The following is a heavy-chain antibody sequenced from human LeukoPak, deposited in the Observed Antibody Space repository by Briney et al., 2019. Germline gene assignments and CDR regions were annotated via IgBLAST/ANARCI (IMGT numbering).Heavy chain of an antibody. Sequence: SETLSLTCTVSGGSISSYYWSWIRQPPGKGLEWIGYIYYSGSTNYNPSLKSRVTISVDTSKNQFSLKLSSVTAADTAVYYCARVQYYYGSGSYYNGNWFDPWGQGTLVTVSS. J-gene: IGHJ5*02. CDR1: GGSISSYY. V-gene: IGHV4-59*01. CDR2: IYYSGST. CDR3: ARVQYYYGSGSYYNGNWFDP. D-gene: IGHD3-10*01.